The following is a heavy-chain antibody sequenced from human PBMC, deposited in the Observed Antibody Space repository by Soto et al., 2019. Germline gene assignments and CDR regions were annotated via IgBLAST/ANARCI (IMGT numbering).Heavy chain of an antibody. Sequence: QSGGSLRLSCAASGFTFSSYAMHWVRQAPGKGLEWVAVISYDGSNKYYADSVKGRFTISRDNSKNTLYLQMNSLRAEDTAVYYCARERALANFWSGPLDYWGQGTLVTVSS. CDR3: ARERALANFWSGPLDY. CDR1: GFTFSSYA. J-gene: IGHJ4*02. D-gene: IGHD3-3*01. CDR2: ISYDGSNK. V-gene: IGHV3-30-3*01.